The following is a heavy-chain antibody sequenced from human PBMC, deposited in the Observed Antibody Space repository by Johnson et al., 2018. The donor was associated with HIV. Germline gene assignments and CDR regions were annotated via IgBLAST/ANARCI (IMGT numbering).Heavy chain of an antibody. J-gene: IGHJ3*01. CDR3: AKVGHCGGDCNFEVHEDAFDV. CDR2: IWFDGSNK. D-gene: IGHD2-21*02. CDR1: GFTFSSYA. Sequence: QVQLVESGGGVVQPGRSLRLSCAASGFTFSSYAMHWVRQAPRKGLEWVAVIWFDGSNKYYTDSLRGRFTIFRDHSRNTIYLKMKSLRVEDTAVYYCAKVGHCGGDCNFEVHEDAFDVWGQGTMVTVSS. V-gene: IGHV3-30*04.